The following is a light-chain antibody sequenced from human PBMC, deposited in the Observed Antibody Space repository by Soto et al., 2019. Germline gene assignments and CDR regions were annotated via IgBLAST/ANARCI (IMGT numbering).Light chain of an antibody. CDR3: QQYGSSPLFT. CDR2: AAS. V-gene: IGKV3-15*01. Sequence: EVAMTQSPATLSVSPGETATLSCRASQSVGSNLAWYQQKPGQAPRLLIYAASTRATGIPARFSGSGSGTGFTLTISRLEPEDFAVYYCQQYGSSPLFTFGPGTKVDIK. CDR1: QSVGSN. J-gene: IGKJ3*01.